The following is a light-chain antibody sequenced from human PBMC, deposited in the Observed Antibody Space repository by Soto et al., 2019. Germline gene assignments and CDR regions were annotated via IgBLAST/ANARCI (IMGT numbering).Light chain of an antibody. Sequence: DVQMTQSPSTLSASVGDRVTITCRASQTINNWLAWYQQRPGKAPTFLIYKTSTLETGVPSRFSGSGSGTAFTFTISSLQHEDFAISYCQQYNTYPWTFGQGTRVES. CDR2: KTS. J-gene: IGKJ1*01. CDR3: QQYNTYPWT. CDR1: QTINNW. V-gene: IGKV1-5*03.